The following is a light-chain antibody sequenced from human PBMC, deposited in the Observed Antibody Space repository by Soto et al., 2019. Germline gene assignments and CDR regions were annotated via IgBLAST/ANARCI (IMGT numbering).Light chain of an antibody. V-gene: IGKV3-20*01. Sequence: ERVLTQSPDTLSLSPGERATLSCRASQTVPGNYLAWFQQKPGQAPRLLIYGASSRAPAIPDRFSGSGSGADFTLTISRLESEDFAIYYCHQYTSPPWTVGQGTKVDIK. CDR1: QTVPGNY. CDR3: HQYTSPPWT. J-gene: IGKJ1*01. CDR2: GAS.